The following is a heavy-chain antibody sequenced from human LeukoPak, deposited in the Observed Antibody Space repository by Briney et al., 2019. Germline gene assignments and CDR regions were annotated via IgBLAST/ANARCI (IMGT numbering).Heavy chain of an antibody. J-gene: IGHJ4*02. Sequence: SETLSLTCTVSGGSISSGTHYWSWIRQPAGKGLEWIGRIYASGSTNYNPSLKSRVTISVDTSKNQFSLKLSSVTAADTAVYYCARVLGGKLWLDYWGQGTLVTVSS. CDR1: GGSISSGTHY. CDR2: IYASGST. D-gene: IGHD3-10*01. CDR3: ARVLGGKLWLDY. V-gene: IGHV4-61*02.